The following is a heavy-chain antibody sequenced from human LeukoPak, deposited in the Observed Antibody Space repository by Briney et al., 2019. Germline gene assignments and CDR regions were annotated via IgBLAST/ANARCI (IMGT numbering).Heavy chain of an antibody. V-gene: IGHV3-7*01. CDR1: GFAFSSYW. D-gene: IGHD3-22*01. CDR2: IKRDGREK. Sequence: GGSLRLSCAASGFAFSSYWMSWVRQAPGKGLEWVANIKRDGREKYYVDSVKGRFTISRDNDVNSLYLQMNSLRAEDTAVYYCARDQNYYDTSGELYHDYWGQGTLVTVSS. J-gene: IGHJ4*02. CDR3: ARDQNYYDTSGELYHDY.